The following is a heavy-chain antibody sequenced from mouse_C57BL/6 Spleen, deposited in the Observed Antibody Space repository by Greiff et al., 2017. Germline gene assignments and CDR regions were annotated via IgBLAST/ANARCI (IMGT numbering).Heavy chain of an antibody. CDR2: IDPSDSYT. D-gene: IGHD4-1*01. CDR1: GYTFTSYW. CDR3: ARGWEKGDYFDY. V-gene: IGHV1-50*01. Sequence: VQLQQPGAELVKPGASVKLSCKASGYTFTSYWMQWVKQRPGQGLEWIGEIDPSDSYTNYNQKFKGKATLTVDTSSSTAYMQLSSLTSEDSAVYYCARGWEKGDYFDYWGQGTTLTVSS. J-gene: IGHJ2*01.